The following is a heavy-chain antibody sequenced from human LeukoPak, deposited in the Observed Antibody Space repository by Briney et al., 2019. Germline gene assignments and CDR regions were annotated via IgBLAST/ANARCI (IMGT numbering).Heavy chain of an antibody. J-gene: IGHJ4*02. Sequence: GGSLRLSCAASGFTFSSYWMSWVRQAPGKGLEWVANIKEDGSGIYYVDSVEGRFTISRDNAKKSLYLQMNSLRAEDTAVYYCARQRTDDSSGSLDYWGQGTLVTVSS. CDR1: GFTFSSYW. V-gene: IGHV3-7*01. CDR3: ARQRTDDSSGSLDY. CDR2: IKEDGSGI. D-gene: IGHD3-22*01.